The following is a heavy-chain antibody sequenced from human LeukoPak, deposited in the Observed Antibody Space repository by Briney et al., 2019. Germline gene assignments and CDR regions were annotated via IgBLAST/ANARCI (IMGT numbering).Heavy chain of an antibody. CDR2: IRGKANSYAT. CDR3: TRRDYGGNSSPYGDY. D-gene: IGHD4-23*01. CDR1: GFTFSGSA. V-gene: IGHV3-73*01. Sequence: GGSLRLSCAASGFTFSGSAMHWVRQASGKGLEWVGRIRGKANSYATAYAASVKGRFTISRDDSKNTAYLQMNSLKTEDTAVYYCTRRDYGGNSSPYGDYWGQGTLVTVSS. J-gene: IGHJ4*02.